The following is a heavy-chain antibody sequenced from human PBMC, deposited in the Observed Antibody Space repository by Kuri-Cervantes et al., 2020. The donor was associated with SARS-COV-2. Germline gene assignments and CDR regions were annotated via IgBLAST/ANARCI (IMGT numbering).Heavy chain of an antibody. Sequence: GESMKVYCAASGLTFSSYSMNWVRQAPGKGLEWVSSISSGISYIYYADSVKGRFTISRDNAKNSLYLQMNSLRADDTAVYYGARAGRWLQSTPFDYWCQGTLVTVSS. CDR1: GLTFSSYS. J-gene: IGHJ4*02. D-gene: IGHD5-24*01. CDR2: ISSGISYI. V-gene: IGHV3-21*01. CDR3: ARAGRWLQSTPFDY.